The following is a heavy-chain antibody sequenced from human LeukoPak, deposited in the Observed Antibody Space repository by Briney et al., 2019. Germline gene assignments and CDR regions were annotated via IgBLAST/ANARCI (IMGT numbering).Heavy chain of an antibody. CDR1: GYTFTSYD. V-gene: IGHV1-8*01. J-gene: IGHJ6*02. CDR3: ARGLRGWFGELYYYYGMDV. D-gene: IGHD3-10*01. CDR2: MNPNSGNT. Sequence: GASVKVSCKASGYTFTSYDTNWVRQATGQGLEWMGWMNPNSGNTGYAQKFQGRVTMTRNTSISTAYMELSSLRSEDTAVYYCARGLRGWFGELYYYYGMDVWGQGTTVTVSS.